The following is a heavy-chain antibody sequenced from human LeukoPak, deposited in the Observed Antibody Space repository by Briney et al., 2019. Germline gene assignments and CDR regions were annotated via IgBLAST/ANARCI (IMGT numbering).Heavy chain of an antibody. CDR2: IHPESGNT. CDR3: ARDGPSGTPEFDY. CDR1: GFSFYDNYQY. J-gene: IGHJ4*02. Sequence: ASVKVSCKASGFSFYDNYQYLYWVRQAPGPGLESMGCIHPESGNTEYPQKFQGRVILTRDTSINTAYMELRDLTSDDTAVYFCARDGPSGTPEFDYWGQGTLVTVSS. V-gene: IGHV1-2*02.